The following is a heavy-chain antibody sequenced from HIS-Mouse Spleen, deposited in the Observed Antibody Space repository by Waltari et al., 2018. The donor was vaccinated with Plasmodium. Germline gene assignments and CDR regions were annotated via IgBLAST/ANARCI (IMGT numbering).Heavy chain of an antibody. CDR2: INHSGST. J-gene: IGHJ4*02. D-gene: IGHD7-27*01. V-gene: IGHV4-34*01. Sequence: QVQLQQWGAGLLKPSETLSLTCAVYGGSFSGYYWSWIRQPPGKGLAWIGEINHSGSTNYNPSLKSRVTISVDTSKNQCSLKLSSVTAADTAVYYCARVIPLGIPHFDYWGQGTLVTVSS. CDR3: ARVIPLGIPHFDY. CDR1: GGSFSGYY.